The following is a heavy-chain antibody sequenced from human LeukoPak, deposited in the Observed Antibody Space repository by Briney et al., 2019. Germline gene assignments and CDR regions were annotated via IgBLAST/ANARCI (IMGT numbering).Heavy chain of an antibody. CDR1: GFTFSSYE. J-gene: IGHJ3*02. CDR3: ARDSGSGWTPAGSAFDI. D-gene: IGHD2-15*01. Sequence: GGSLRLSCAASGFTFSSYEMNWVRQAPGKGLEWVSYISSSGSTTYYADSVKGRFTISRDNAKNSLYLQMNSLRAEDTAVYYCARDSGSGWTPAGSAFDIWGQGTMVTVSS. V-gene: IGHV3-48*03. CDR2: ISSSGSTT.